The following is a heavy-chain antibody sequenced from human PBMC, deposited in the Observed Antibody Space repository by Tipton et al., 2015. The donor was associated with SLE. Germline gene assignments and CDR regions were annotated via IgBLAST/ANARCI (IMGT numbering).Heavy chain of an antibody. D-gene: IGHD2-21*01. V-gene: IGHV3-7*01. Sequence: SLRLSCAASGFTFSSYWVSWARQAPGKGLEWMANIKRDGSEKYYADSVRGRFTISRDNAKNSLFLQMNSLRADDTAVYYCARGEDCGGDCHGDFDLWGRGTLVTVSS. CDR1: GFTFSSYW. CDR2: IKRDGSEK. J-gene: IGHJ2*01. CDR3: ARGEDCGGDCHGDFDL.